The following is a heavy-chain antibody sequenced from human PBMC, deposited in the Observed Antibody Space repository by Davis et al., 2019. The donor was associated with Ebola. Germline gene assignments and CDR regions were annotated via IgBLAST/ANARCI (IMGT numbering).Heavy chain of an antibody. V-gene: IGHV3-23*01. CDR2: ISGSGDST. CDR1: GFTFSTYA. CDR3: AKEVYYDSSFDY. D-gene: IGHD3-22*01. J-gene: IGHJ4*02. Sequence: PGGSLRLSCTASGFTFSTYAMSWVRQAPGKGLEWVSSISGSGDSTYYAGSVKGRFTISRDNSKNTLYLQMNSLRAEDTAIYYCAKEVYYDSSFDYWGQGTLVTVSS.